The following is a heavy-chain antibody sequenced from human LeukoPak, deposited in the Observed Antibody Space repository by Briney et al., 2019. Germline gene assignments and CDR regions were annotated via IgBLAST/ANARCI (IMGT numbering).Heavy chain of an antibody. Sequence: SETLPLTCTVSGGSISSYYWSWIRQPAGKGLEWIGRIYTSGSTNYNPSLKSRVTMSVDTSKNQFSLKLSSVTAADTAVYYCARAGTVTTVWPYYFDYWGQGTLVTVSS. CDR3: ARAGTVTTVWPYYFDY. J-gene: IGHJ4*02. D-gene: IGHD4-17*01. CDR2: IYTSGST. CDR1: GGSISSYY. V-gene: IGHV4-4*07.